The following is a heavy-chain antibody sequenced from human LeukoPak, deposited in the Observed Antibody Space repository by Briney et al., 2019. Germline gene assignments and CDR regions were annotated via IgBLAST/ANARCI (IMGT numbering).Heavy chain of an antibody. CDR1: GFTFSSYS. J-gene: IGHJ4*02. Sequence: GGSLRLSCAASGFTFSSYSMNWVRQAPGKGLEWVSSISRSSIYIYYADSVMGRFTISRDNAKNSLYLQMNSLRAEDTAVYYCARVPHYGDFVHYYFDYWGQGTLVTVSS. D-gene: IGHD4-17*01. CDR2: ISRSSIYI. CDR3: ARVPHYGDFVHYYFDY. V-gene: IGHV3-21*01.